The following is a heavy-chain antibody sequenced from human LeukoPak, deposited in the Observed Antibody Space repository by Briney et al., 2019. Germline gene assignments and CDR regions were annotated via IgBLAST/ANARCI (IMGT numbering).Heavy chain of an antibody. J-gene: IGHJ4*02. Sequence: GGSLRLSCAASGFTVRSNYMSWVRQAPGKGLEWVSVIYSGGGTYYADSVTGRFTFSRDNSKNTLWLQMNSLRVEDTAVYYCARGRYPSGYFDYWGQGTPVTVSS. CDR3: ARGRYPSGYFDY. CDR1: GFTVRSNY. V-gene: IGHV3-53*01. CDR2: IYSGGGT. D-gene: IGHD2-2*02.